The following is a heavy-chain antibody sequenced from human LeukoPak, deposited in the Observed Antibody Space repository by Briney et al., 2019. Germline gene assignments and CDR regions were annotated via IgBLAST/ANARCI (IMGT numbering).Heavy chain of an antibody. V-gene: IGHV4-34*01. CDR3: ARVGYGYNYYYGMDV. CDR1: GGSISSYY. J-gene: IGHJ6*02. D-gene: IGHD5-18*01. Sequence: SETLSLTCTVSGGSISSYYWSWIRQPPGKGLEWIGEINHSGSTNYNPSLKSRVTISVDTSKNQFSLKLSSVTAADTAVYYCARVGYGYNYYYGMDVWGQGTTVTVSS. CDR2: INHSGST.